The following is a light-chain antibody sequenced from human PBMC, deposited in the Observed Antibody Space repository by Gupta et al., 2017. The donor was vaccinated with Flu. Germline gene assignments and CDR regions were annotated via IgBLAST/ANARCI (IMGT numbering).Light chain of an antibody. Sequence: TLSVSPGERATLSCRASQSVSSSYLAWYQQKPGQAPRLLIYGASSRDTGIPDRFSGSGSGTDFTLTISRLEPEDFAVYYCQQYGSSPPWTFGQGTKVESK. V-gene: IGKV3-20*01. CDR3: QQYGSSPPWT. CDR1: QSVSSSY. J-gene: IGKJ1*01. CDR2: GAS.